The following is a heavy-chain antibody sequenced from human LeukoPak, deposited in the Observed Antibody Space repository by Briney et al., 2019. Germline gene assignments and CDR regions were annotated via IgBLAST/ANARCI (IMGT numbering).Heavy chain of an antibody. CDR1: GYTFTGYY. Sequence: ASVKVSCKASGYTFTGYYMHWVRQAPGQGLEWMGWINPNSGGTNYAQKFQGRVTMTRDTSISTAYMELSRLRSDDTAVYYCARDRNIYYDSSGYYFDYWGQGTLATVSS. V-gene: IGHV1-2*02. CDR2: INPNSGGT. CDR3: ARDRNIYYDSSGYYFDY. J-gene: IGHJ4*02. D-gene: IGHD3-22*01.